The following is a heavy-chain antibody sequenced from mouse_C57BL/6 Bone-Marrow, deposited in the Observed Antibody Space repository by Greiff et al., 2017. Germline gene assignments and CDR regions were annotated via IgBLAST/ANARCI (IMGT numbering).Heavy chain of an antibody. CDR1: GYTFTDYN. D-gene: IGHD2-10*01. CDR3: ARRRAYYGNYFDY. J-gene: IGHJ2*01. Sequence: VQLQQSGPELVKPGASVKIPCKASGYTFTDYNMDWVKQSHGKSLEWIGDINPNNGGTIYNQKFKGKATLTVDKSSITAYMELRSLTSEDTAVYYCARRRAYYGNYFDYWGQGTTLTVSS. CDR2: INPNNGGT. V-gene: IGHV1-18*01.